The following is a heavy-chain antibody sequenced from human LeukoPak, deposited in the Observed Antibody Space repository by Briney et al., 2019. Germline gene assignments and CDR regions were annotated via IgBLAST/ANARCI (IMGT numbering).Heavy chain of an antibody. CDR2: IIPIFGTA. Sequence: SVKVSCKASGGTFSSYAISWVRQAPGQGLEWMGGIIPIFGTANYAQKFQGRVTITAHESTSTAYMELSSLRSEDTAVYYCARARKRSQWRVMGFFVYYFDYWGQGTLVTVSS. CDR3: ARARKRSQWRVMGFFVYYFDY. V-gene: IGHV1-69*13. CDR1: GGTFSSYA. J-gene: IGHJ4*02. D-gene: IGHD6-19*01.